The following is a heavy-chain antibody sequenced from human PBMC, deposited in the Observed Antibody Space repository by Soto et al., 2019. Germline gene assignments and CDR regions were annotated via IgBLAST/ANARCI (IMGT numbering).Heavy chain of an antibody. D-gene: IGHD3-22*01. V-gene: IGHV4-59*01. CDR3: ARDNYYDSSGAFEI. CDR2: IYYSGST. CDR1: GGSISSYY. Sequence: PSETLSLTCTVSGGSISSYYWSWIRQPPGKGLEWIGYIYYSGSTNYNPSLKSRVTISVDTSKNQFSLKLSSVTAADTAVYYCARDNYYDSSGAFEIWGQGTMVTVSS. J-gene: IGHJ3*02.